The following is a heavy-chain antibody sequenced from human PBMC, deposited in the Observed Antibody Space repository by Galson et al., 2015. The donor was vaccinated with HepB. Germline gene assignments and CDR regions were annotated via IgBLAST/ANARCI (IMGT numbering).Heavy chain of an antibody. CDR1: GGTFSSYA. D-gene: IGHD3-22*01. J-gene: IGHJ4*02. CDR3: ARSQSYDSSGYYYYFDY. V-gene: IGHV1-69*13. Sequence: SVKVSCKASGGTFSSYAISWVRQAPGQGLEWMGGIIPIFGTANYAQKFQGRVTTTADESTSTAYMELSSLRSEDTAVYYCARSQSYDSSGYYYYFDYWGQGTLVTVSS. CDR2: IIPIFGTA.